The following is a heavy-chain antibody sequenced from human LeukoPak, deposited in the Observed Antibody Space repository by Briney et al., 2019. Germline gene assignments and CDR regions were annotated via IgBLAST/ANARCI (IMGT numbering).Heavy chain of an antibody. D-gene: IGHD2-15*01. CDR1: GGTFSPYA. CDR2: IIPILGIA. J-gene: IGHJ4*02. Sequence: ASVKVSSKASGGTFSPYAISWVRQAPGQGLEWMGRIIPILGIANYAQKFQGRVTITADKSTGRADMELRSLRSEYTAVYYCAILSHPDYGGEGTLVTVSS. CDR3: AILSHPDY. V-gene: IGHV1-69*04.